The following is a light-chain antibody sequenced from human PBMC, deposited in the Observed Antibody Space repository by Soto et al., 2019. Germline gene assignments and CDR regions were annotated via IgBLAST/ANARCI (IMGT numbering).Light chain of an antibody. CDR2: DAS. V-gene: IGKV3-11*01. CDR1: QSVSSR. CDR3: QQRSNWLT. Sequence: EIVLTQSPGTLSLSPGERATLSCRASQSVSSRLAWYQQRPGQAPRLLIYDASSRATGIPARLSGSGSGTDFTLTISSLEPEDFAVYYCQQRSNWLTFGGGTKVDIK. J-gene: IGKJ4*01.